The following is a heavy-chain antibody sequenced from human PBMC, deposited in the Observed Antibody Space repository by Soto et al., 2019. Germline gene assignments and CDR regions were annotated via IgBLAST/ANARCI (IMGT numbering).Heavy chain of an antibody. CDR3: AGYSGYDLGSTTWFYYYGMEV. J-gene: IGHJ6*02. Sequence: GGALRLSYYASGHHFKRSGMHSVRQAPGKGLDWVALISYEGSNELYTDSVKGGFTSSRDNLKNTLYLQMNSLRPEDTAVYYCAGYSGYDLGSTTWFYYYGMEVWGHGTTVSVS. D-gene: IGHD5-12*01. CDR1: GHHFKRSG. V-gene: IGHV3-30*03. CDR2: ISYEGSNE.